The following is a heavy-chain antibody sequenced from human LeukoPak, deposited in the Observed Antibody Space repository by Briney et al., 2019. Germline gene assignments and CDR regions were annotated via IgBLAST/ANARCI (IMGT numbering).Heavy chain of an antibody. Sequence: GASVKVSCKASGGTFSSYAISWVRQATGQGLEWMGGIIPIFGTANYAQKFQGRVTITADESTSTAYMELSSLRSEDTAVYYCATLYYYGSGSYLMGGNDYWGQGTLVTVSS. CDR3: ATLYYYGSGSYLMGGNDY. J-gene: IGHJ4*02. V-gene: IGHV1-69*13. CDR1: GGTFSSYA. CDR2: IIPIFGTA. D-gene: IGHD3-10*01.